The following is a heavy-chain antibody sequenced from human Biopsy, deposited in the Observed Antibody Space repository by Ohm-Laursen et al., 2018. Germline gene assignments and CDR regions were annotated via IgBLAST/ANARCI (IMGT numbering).Heavy chain of an antibody. CDR2: MYYNERT. Sequence: SDTLSLTCSVSGGSVTNYYWTWIRQPPGKGLEWIGYMYYNERTYYNPSLRGRVTISVDTSKNQISLRLSSVTAADTAVYYCASGGQWPKPYLRYFDPWGQGTPVTVSS. J-gene: IGHJ5*02. CDR1: GGSVTNYY. D-gene: IGHD6-19*01. V-gene: IGHV4-59*02. CDR3: ASGGQWPKPYLRYFDP.